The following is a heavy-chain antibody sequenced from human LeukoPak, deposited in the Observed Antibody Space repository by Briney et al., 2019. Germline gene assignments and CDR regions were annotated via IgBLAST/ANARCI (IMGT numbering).Heavy chain of an antibody. CDR3: AREGCSSTSCQTYYYYYYMDV. J-gene: IGHJ6*03. D-gene: IGHD2-2*01. V-gene: IGHV1-46*01. Sequence: GASVKVSCKASGYTFASYYMHWVRQAPGQGLEWMGIINPSGGSTSYAQKFQGRVTMTRDMSTSTVYMELSSLRSEDTDVYYCAREGCSSTSCQTYYYYYYMDVWGKGTTVTVSS. CDR2: INPSGGST. CDR1: GYTFASYY.